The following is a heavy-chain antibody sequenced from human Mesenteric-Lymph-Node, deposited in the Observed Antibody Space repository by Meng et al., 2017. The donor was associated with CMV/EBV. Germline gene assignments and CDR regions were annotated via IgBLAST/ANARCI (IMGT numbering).Heavy chain of an antibody. CDR1: GGCFRGYS. J-gene: IGHJ4*02. CDR2: INHSGST. D-gene: IGHD3-10*01. V-gene: IGHV4-34*01. CDR3: ARGLGGAVIDY. Sequence: SLRCAVYGGCFRGYSWGWIRQPPGKGLEWIGEINHSGSTNYNPSLKSRVTISVDTSKNQFSLKLSSVTAADTAVYYCARGLGGAVIDYWSQGTLVTVSS.